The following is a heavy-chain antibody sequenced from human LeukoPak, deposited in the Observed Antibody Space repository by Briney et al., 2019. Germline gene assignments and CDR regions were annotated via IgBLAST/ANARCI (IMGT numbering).Heavy chain of an antibody. CDR3: ARVGRDCSGGSCYPPDY. CDR2: IYYDGSNK. Sequence: PGGSLRRSCTASGFTFRSFGFHWVRQAPGKGLEWVAIIYYDGSNKYYADSVKGRFTISRDNSKNTLYLQMNSLRAEDTAVYYCARVGRDCSGGSCYPPDYWGQGTLVTVSS. V-gene: IGHV3-33*01. D-gene: IGHD2-15*01. J-gene: IGHJ4*02. CDR1: GFTFRSFG.